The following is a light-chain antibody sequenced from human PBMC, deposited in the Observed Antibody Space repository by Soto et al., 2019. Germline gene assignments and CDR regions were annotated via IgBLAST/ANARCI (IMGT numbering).Light chain of an antibody. V-gene: IGKV3-11*01. J-gene: IGKJ5*01. CDR3: QQRNVWPPVT. CDR1: PSVTNF. CDR2: GAF. Sequence: EIVLTQSPATLSLSPVEIANLYFISSPSVTNFLAWYQQKPGQAPRLLIYGAFNRATGIPARFSGSGSGTDFTLTIRSLEPEDSAVYYCQQRNVWPPVTCGQGTRREIK.